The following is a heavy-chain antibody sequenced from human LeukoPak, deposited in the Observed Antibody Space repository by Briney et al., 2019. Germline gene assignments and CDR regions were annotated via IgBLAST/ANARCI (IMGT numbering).Heavy chain of an antibody. CDR1: GYTFTSYG. CDR3: ARDSSSWYLVNWFDP. CDR2: ISAYNGNT. D-gene: IGHD6-13*01. V-gene: IGHV1-18*01. Sequence: ASVKVSCKASGYTFTSYGISWVRQAPGQGLEWMGWISAYNGNTNYAQKLQGRVTMTTDTSTSTAYMELRSLRSDDTAVYYCARDSSSWYLVNWFDPWGQGTLVTVSS. J-gene: IGHJ5*02.